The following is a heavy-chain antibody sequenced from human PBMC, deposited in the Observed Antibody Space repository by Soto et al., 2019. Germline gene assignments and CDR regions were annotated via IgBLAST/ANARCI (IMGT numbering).Heavy chain of an antibody. CDR1: GFTFDDYA. J-gene: IGHJ4*02. V-gene: IGHV3-9*01. CDR2: ITWNGGSK. CDR3: TTTYPNDDSGVVAY. Sequence: VQLVESGGGLVQPGRSLRLSCAASGFTFDDYAMHWVRQPPGKGLEWVSGITWNGGSKDYADSVKVRFTISRDNRKNSLYLQMNRLTGEDTALYYSTTTYPNDDSGVVAYWGQGTLVTVSS. D-gene: IGHD1-1*01.